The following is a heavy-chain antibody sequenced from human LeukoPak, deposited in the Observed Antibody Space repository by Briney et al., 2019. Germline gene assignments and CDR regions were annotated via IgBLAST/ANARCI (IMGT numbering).Heavy chain of an antibody. V-gene: IGHV5-51*01. CDR2: IYPGDSDT. CDR1: GYSFTSYW. J-gene: IGHJ4*02. CDR3: ARSAKYYDYVWGSYRPYYFDY. D-gene: IGHD3-16*02. Sequence: GESLKIPCKGSGYSFTSYWIGWVRQMPGKGLEWMGIIYPGDSDTRYSPSFQGQVTISADKSISTAYLQWSSLKASDTAMYYCARSAKYYDYVWGSYRPYYFDYWGQGTLVTVSS.